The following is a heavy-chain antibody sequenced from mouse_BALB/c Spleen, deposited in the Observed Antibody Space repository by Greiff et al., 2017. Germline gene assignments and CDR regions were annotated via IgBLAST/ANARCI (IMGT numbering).Heavy chain of an antibody. D-gene: IGHD1-2*01. Sequence: VKLMESGAELVRPGSSVKISCKASGYAFSSYWMNWVKQRPGQGLEWIGQIYPGDGDTNYNGKFKGKATLTADKSSSTAYMQLSSLTSEDSAVYFCARRDYGYDAMDYWGQGTSVTVSS. V-gene: IGHV1-80*01. CDR1: GYAFSSYW. CDR3: ARRDYGYDAMDY. CDR2: IYPGDGDT. J-gene: IGHJ4*01.